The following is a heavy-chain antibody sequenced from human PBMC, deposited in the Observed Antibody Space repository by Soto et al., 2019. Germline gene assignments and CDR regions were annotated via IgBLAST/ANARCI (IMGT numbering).Heavy chain of an antibody. D-gene: IGHD1-26*01. CDR1: GGSISSSDYY. CDR2: INYSGRT. CDR3: ARVISYGYFDY. Sequence: PSETLSLTCAVSGGSISSSDYYWSWIRQPPGKGLEWIGYINYSGRTYYNPSLKSRLTMSLDTSKNQFSLKLTSVTAADRAVYYCARVISYGYFDYWGQGTLVTVS. J-gene: IGHJ4*02. V-gene: IGHV4-30-4*01.